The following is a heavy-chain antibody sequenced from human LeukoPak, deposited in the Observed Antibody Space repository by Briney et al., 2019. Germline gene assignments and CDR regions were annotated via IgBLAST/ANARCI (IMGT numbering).Heavy chain of an antibody. J-gene: IGHJ4*02. D-gene: IGHD4-11*01. V-gene: IGHV4-59*01. CDR1: GGSISSYY. CDR3: ARVQSSNYPYYFDY. CDR2: IYYSGSI. Sequence: KPSETLSLTCTVSGGSISSYYRSWIRQPPGKGLEWIGYIYYSGSINYNPSLKSRVTISLDTSKNQFSLKLSSVTAADTAVYYCARVQSSNYPYYFDYWGQGTLVTVSS.